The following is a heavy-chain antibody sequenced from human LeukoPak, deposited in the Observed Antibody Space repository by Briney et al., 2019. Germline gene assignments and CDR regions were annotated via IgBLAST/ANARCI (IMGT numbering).Heavy chain of an antibody. J-gene: IGHJ4*02. V-gene: IGHV3-20*04. CDR2: INWNGRST. CDR1: GFSFDDYG. Sequence: GGSLRLSCAASGFSFDDYGMNWVRKAPGKGLEWVSGINWNGRSTGYADSVKGRFIISRDSAKSTLYLQMNSLRGEDTALYYCARNYGGYDGTDYWGQGTPVTVSS. CDR3: ARNYGGYDGTDY. D-gene: IGHD5-12*01.